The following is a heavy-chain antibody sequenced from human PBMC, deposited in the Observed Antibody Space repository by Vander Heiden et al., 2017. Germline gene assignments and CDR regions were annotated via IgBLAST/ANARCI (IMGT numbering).Heavy chain of an antibody. J-gene: IGHJ4*02. CDR1: GFTFSSYA. Sequence: QVQLVESGGGVVQPGRSLRLSCAASGFTFSSYAMHWVRQAPGKGLEWVAVISYDGSNKYYADSVKGRVTISRDNSKNTLYLQMNSLRAEDTAVYYCARDELYSGYAGEPYTDYWGQGTLVTVYS. CDR2: ISYDGSNK. D-gene: IGHD5-12*01. CDR3: ARDELYSGYAGEPYTDY. V-gene: IGHV3-30-3*01.